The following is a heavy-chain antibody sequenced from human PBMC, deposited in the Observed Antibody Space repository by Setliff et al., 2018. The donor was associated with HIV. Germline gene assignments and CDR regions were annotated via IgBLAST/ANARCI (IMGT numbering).Heavy chain of an antibody. J-gene: IGHJ6*02. CDR3: ARGHVLQFLEWLQKLQDYYYYYGMDV. CDR1: GGSISSGSYY. V-gene: IGHV4-61*09. Sequence: PSETLSLTCTVSGGSISSGSYYWSWIRQPAGKGLEWIGHIYTSGSTNYNPSLKSRVTIPVDTSKNQFSLKLSSVTAADTAVYYCARGHVLQFLEWLQKLQDYYYYYGMDVWGQGTTVTVSS. CDR2: IYTSGST. D-gene: IGHD3-3*01.